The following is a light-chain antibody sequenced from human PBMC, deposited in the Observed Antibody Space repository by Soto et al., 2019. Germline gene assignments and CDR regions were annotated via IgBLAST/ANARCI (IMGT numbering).Light chain of an antibody. Sequence: EIVLTQSPVTLSLSPGERATLSCRASQSISGYLAWYQQKRGQAPRLVIYDASNRATGIPARLSGSGSETDFTLTISSLEPEDFAVYYCQQRSNWPHSITFGQGTRLEIK. V-gene: IGKV3-11*01. CDR2: DAS. CDR3: QQRSNWPHSIT. J-gene: IGKJ5*01. CDR1: QSISGY.